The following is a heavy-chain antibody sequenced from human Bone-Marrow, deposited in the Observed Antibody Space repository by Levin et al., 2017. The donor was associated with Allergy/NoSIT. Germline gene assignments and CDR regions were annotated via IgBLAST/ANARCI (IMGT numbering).Heavy chain of an antibody. J-gene: IGHJ4*02. CDR1: GFTFSSYG. D-gene: IGHD5-12*01. CDR2: ISYDGSNK. Sequence: GESLKISCAASGFTFSSYGMHWVRQAPGKGLEWVAVISYDGSNKYYADSVKGRFTISRDNSKNTLYLQMNSLRAEDTAVYYCAKVIVATREPYFDYWGQGTLVTVSS. V-gene: IGHV3-30*18. CDR3: AKVIVATREPYFDY.